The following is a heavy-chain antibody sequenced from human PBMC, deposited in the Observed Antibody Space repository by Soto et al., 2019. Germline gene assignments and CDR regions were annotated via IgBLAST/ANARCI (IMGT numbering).Heavy chain of an antibody. CDR1: GFTFGAAT. V-gene: IGHV3-73*01. CDR3: IRRLEYSTIWYVDY. CDR2: IRSKVPYAT. J-gene: IGHJ4*02. Sequence: GDPEVSWAASGFTFGAATLHCVRQAPGKGLEWIGRIRSKVPYATVDAASVQGRFTISRDDSKNTAYLLMSSLKVEDTAVYYCIRRLEYSTIWYVDYWGQGTLVTV. D-gene: IGHD2-2*01.